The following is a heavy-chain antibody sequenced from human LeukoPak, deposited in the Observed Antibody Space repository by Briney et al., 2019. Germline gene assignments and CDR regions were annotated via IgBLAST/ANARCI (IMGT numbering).Heavy chain of an antibody. Sequence: GASVEVCCKASGYTFKKYDINWVRQAPGQGLEWMAWMNPNNDNAGSAQKFQGRVTMTRVTSINTAYMELSSLRSYDTGVYYCARAAAGGDDPFDVWGQGSLIIVSS. V-gene: IGHV1-8*01. CDR2: MNPNNDNA. CDR3: ARAAAGGDDPFDV. D-gene: IGHD6-25*01. J-gene: IGHJ3*01. CDR1: GYTFKKYD.